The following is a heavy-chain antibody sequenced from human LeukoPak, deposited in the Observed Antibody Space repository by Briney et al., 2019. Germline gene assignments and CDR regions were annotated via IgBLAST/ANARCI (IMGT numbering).Heavy chain of an antibody. CDR3: ARCSGSWYYYYMDV. CDR2: MYHSGST. D-gene: IGHD3-10*02. Sequence: PSETLSLTCTVSGYSISSGYYWGWIRQPPGKGLEWIGSMYHSGSTYYNPSLKSRVTISVDTSKNQFSLKLSSVTAADTAVYYCARCSGSWYYYYMDVWGKGTTVTVSS. CDR1: GYSISSGYY. J-gene: IGHJ6*03. V-gene: IGHV4-38-2*02.